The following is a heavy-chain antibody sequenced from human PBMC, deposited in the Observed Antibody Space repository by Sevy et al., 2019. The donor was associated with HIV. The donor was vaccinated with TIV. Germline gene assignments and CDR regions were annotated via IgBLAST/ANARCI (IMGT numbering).Heavy chain of an antibody. V-gene: IGHV1-2*02. D-gene: IGHD2-15*01. Sequence: ASVKVSCKASGYTFTGYYMHWVRQAPGQGLEWMGWINPNSGGTNYAQKFQGRVTMTRDTSIGTAYMELSRLRSDDTAVYYCAREDNDFYYYGMDVWGQGTTVTVSS. CDR2: INPNSGGT. J-gene: IGHJ6*02. CDR1: GYTFTGYY. CDR3: AREDNDFYYYGMDV.